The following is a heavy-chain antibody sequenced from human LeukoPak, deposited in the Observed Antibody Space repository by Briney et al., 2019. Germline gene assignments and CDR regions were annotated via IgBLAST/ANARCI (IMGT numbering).Heavy chain of an antibody. CDR3: ASLRSGSYYNWFDP. CDR2: IYYSGST. J-gene: IGHJ5*02. D-gene: IGHD1-26*01. Sequence: SETLSLTCTVSGGSINSYYWSWIRQPPGKGLEWIGYIYYSGSTNSNPSLKSRVTISVDTSKNQFSLKLSSVTAADTAVYYCASLRSGSYYNWFDPWGQGTLVTVSS. CDR1: GGSINSYY. V-gene: IGHV4-59*08.